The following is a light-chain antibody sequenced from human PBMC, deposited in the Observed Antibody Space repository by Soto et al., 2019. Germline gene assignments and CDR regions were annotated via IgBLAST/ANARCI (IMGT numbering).Light chain of an antibody. Sequence: QSVLTQPPSVSAAPGQKVTISCSGSSSNIGNNFVSWYQQLPGTAPKLLIYDNDKRPSGIPDRFSGSKSGASATLGITGLQTGDEADYYFGTWDRRLSVVVFGGGTKLTVL. CDR2: DND. V-gene: IGLV1-51*01. CDR3: GTWDRRLSVVV. CDR1: SSNIGNNF. J-gene: IGLJ2*01.